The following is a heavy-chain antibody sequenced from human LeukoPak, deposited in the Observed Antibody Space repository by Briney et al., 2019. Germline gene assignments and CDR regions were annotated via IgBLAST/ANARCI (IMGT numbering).Heavy chain of an antibody. V-gene: IGHV3-43*02. CDR2: ISGDGGST. CDR1: GFTFDDYA. J-gene: IGHJ5*02. Sequence: GGSLRLSCAASGFTFDDYAMHWVRQAPGKGVEWVSLISGDGGSTYYADSVKGRFTISRDNSKNSLYLQMNSLRTEDTALYYCAKDYVAVAAPGWFDPWGQGTLVTVSS. CDR3: AKDYVAVAAPGWFDP. D-gene: IGHD6-19*01.